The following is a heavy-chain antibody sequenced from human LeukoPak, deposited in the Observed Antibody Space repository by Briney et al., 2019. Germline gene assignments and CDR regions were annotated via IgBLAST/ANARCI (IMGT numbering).Heavy chain of an antibody. CDR1: GFTYRIYW. CDR2: INTDGSST. D-gene: IGHD3-22*01. V-gene: IGHV3-74*01. Sequence: PGGSLGLPHASSGFTYRIYWMHGATHAPGRGWVCVSRINTDGSSTSYADSVKGRFTISRDNAKNTLYLQMNSLRAEDTAVYYCAREYYDTSGGFDYWGQGTLVTVSS. CDR3: AREYYDTSGGFDY. J-gene: IGHJ4*02.